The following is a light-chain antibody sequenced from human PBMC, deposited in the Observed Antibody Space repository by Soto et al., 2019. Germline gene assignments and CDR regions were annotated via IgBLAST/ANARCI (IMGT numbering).Light chain of an antibody. CDR2: AAT. CDR3: QQHHKWPLT. CDR1: ESINNN. J-gene: IGKJ4*01. Sequence: EIVMTQSPATLSVSPGEGATLSCTASESINNNLAWYQQKPGQAPRLLIYAATTRATGFPARFSGSGSGTEFTRTISSLQSEDFAVYYCQQHHKWPLTFGGGTKVDIE. V-gene: IGKV3-15*01.